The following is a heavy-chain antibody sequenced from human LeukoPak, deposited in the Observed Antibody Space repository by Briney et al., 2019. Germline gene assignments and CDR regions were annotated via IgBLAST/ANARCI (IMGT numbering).Heavy chain of an antibody. CDR1: GFSLSRYW. D-gene: IGHD3-3*01. CDR3: ATGFWSGSHDAFDI. CDR2: IKQDGSEQ. J-gene: IGHJ3*02. V-gene: IGHV3-7*01. Sequence: GGSLRLSCAASGFSLSRYWTSWVRQAPGKGLEWVANIKQDGSEQYYVDSVKGRFTISRDNSKNSLYLQMNSLRVEDTAVYYCATGFWSGSHDAFDIWGQGTMVTVSS.